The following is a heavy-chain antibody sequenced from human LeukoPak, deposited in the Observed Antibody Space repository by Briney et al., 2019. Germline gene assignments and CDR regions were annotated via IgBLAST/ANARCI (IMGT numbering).Heavy chain of an antibody. D-gene: IGHD3-16*01. V-gene: IGHV4-59*01. Sequence: SETLSLTCTVSGGSISSYYWSWIRQPPGKGLEWIGYIYYSGSTNYKPSLKSRVTISVDTSKNQFSLKLSSVTAADTAVYYCARETSQKGAHYMDVWGKGTTITISS. J-gene: IGHJ6*03. CDR3: ARETSQKGAHYMDV. CDR1: GGSISSYY. CDR2: IYYSGST.